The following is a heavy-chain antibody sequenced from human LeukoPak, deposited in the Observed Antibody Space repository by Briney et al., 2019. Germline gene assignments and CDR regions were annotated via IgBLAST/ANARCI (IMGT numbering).Heavy chain of an antibody. CDR1: GGSISSGDYY. CDR2: IYYSGST. J-gene: IGHJ4*02. Sequence: SQTLSLTCTVSGGSISSGDYYWSWIRQPPGKGLEWIGYIYYSGSTYYHPSLKSRVTISVGTSKNQFSLRLSSVTAADTAVYYCARTKYSSGWYVVRSGDPFDYWGQGTLVTVSS. V-gene: IGHV4-30-4*08. CDR3: ARTKYSSGWYVVRSGDPFDY. D-gene: IGHD6-19*01.